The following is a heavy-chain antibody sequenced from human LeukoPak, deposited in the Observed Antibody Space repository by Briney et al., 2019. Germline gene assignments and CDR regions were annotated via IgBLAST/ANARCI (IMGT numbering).Heavy chain of an antibody. CDR2: ISSSSSYI. J-gene: IGHJ3*02. CDR3: ARETYYDSSGYPTRGDAFDI. V-gene: IGHV3-21*01. CDR1: GFTFSSYI. D-gene: IGHD3-22*01. Sequence: GGSLRLSCAASGFTFSSYIMNWVRQAPGKGLEWVSSISSSSSYIYYADSVKGRFTISRDNAKNSLYLQMNSLRAEDTAVYYCARETYYDSSGYPTRGDAFDIWGQGTMVTVSS.